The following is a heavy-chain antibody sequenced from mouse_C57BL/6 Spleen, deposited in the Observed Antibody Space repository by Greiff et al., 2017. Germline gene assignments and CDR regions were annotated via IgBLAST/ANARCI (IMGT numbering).Heavy chain of an antibody. CDR2: INPYNGDT. D-gene: IGHD2-5*01. CDR1: GYSFTGYF. J-gene: IGHJ2*01. CDR3: ARRSNYERCYFDC. Sequence: VQLQQSGPELVKPGDSVKISCKASGYSFTGYFMNWVMQSHGKSLEWIGRINPYNGDTFYNQKFKGKATLTIDKSSSTAHMELRRLTSEDSAVYYCARRSNYERCYFDCWGQGTTLTVSS. V-gene: IGHV1-20*01.